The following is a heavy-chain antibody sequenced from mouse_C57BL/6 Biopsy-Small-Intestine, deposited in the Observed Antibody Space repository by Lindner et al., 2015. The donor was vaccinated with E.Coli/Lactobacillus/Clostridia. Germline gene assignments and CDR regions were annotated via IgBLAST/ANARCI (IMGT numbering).Heavy chain of an antibody. CDR1: GYTFTDYN. CDR3: ARYYDYAWFAY. CDR2: INPNNGGT. D-gene: IGHD2-4*01. V-gene: IGHV1-22*01. J-gene: IGHJ3*01. Sequence: VQLQESGPELVKPGASVKMSCKASGYTFTDYNMHWVKRSHGKSLEWIGYINPNNGGTSYNQKFKGKATLTVNKSSSTAYMELRSLTSEDSAVYYCARYYDYAWFAYWGQGTLVTVSA.